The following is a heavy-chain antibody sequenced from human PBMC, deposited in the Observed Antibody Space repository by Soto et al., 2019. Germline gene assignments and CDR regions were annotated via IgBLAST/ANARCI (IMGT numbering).Heavy chain of an antibody. D-gene: IGHD1-20*01. CDR1: GDTFTSYY. V-gene: IGHV1-46*01. CDR3: ARGITLPTPLDY. J-gene: IGHJ4*02. Sequence: ASVKVSCKASGDTFTSYYMHWVRQAPGQGLEWMGIINPSNGSTSYAQKFQGRVTITRDTSTSTAYMELSSLRSEDTAVYYCARGITLPTPLDYWGQGTLVTVSS. CDR2: INPSNGST.